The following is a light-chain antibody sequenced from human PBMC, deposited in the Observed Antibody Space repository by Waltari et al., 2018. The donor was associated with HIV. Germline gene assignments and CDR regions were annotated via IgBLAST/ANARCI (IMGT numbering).Light chain of an antibody. CDR1: QDIKKD. J-gene: IGKJ5*01. CDR2: SAS. CDR3: QQSHKTPLT. Sequence: DIQMTQSPSSVSADVGDRVIITCRASQDIKKDLNWYQQKPGRSPRLIIYSASGLQSGVPSTFSGSGSGVEFNFTIAALETEDSALFYCQQSHKTPLTFGGGTRIEIK. V-gene: IGKV1-39*01.